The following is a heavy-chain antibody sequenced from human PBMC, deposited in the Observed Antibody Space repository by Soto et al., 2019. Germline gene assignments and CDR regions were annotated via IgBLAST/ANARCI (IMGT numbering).Heavy chain of an antibody. D-gene: IGHD3-16*01. Sequence: QVQLVQSGAEVKKPGASVKVSCKASGYTFTGSYLHWVRQAPGQGLEWMGWINANGGATNYAQEFQGRLTMTRDTSNTTAYMELSSLRSDDTAVYYCTREGAVRGLAYWGQGTLVTVSS. J-gene: IGHJ4*02. V-gene: IGHV1-2*02. CDR1: GYTFTGSY. CDR3: TREGAVRGLAY. CDR2: INANGGAT.